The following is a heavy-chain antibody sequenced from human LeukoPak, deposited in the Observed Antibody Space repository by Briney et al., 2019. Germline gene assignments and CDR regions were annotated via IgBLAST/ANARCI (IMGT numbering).Heavy chain of an antibody. V-gene: IGHV4-4*07. D-gene: IGHD3-22*01. CDR3: ARGSPSMIVDY. J-gene: IGHJ4*02. CDR1: GGSISSYY. Sequence: SETLSLTCTVSGGSISSYYWSWIRQPAGKGLEWIGRIYTSGSTSYNPSLKSRATMSVDTSKNQFSLKLSSVTAADTAVYYCARGSPSMIVDYWGQGTLVTVSS. CDR2: IYTSGST.